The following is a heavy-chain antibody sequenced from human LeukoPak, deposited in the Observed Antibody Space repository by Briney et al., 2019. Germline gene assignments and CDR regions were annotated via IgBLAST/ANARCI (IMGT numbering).Heavy chain of an antibody. CDR2: INAGNGNT. CDR1: GYTFTSYA. Sequence: ASVKVSCKASGYTFTSYAMHWVRQAPGQRLEWMGWINAGNGNTKYSQKFQGRVTITRDTSASTAYMELSSLRSEDTAVYYCARDVTPGANWFDPWGQGTLVTVSS. V-gene: IGHV1-3*01. J-gene: IGHJ5*02. CDR3: ARDVTPGANWFDP. D-gene: IGHD4-17*01.